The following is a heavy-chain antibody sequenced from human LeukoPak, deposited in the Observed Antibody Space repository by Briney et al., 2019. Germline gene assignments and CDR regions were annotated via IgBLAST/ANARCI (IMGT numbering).Heavy chain of an antibody. CDR1: GGSISSYY. J-gene: IGHJ4*02. V-gene: IGHV4-4*07. CDR3: ARDRLGSGYYMEFDY. D-gene: IGHD3-22*01. CDR2: IYTSGYT. Sequence: SETLSLTCTVSGGSISSYYWSWIRQPAGKGLEWIGRIYTSGYTNYNPSLKGRVTMSIDTSKNQFSLKLSSVTAADTAVYYCARDRLGSGYYMEFDYWVQGTLVTVSS.